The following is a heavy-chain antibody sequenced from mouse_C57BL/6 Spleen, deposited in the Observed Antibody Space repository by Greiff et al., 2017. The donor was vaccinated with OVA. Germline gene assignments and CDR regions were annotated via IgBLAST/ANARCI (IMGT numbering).Heavy chain of an antibody. D-gene: IGHD2-3*01. CDR3: TRWYAGYFIDY. CDR1: GYSFTDHT. CDR2: IYTRDGST. J-gene: IGHJ2*01. V-gene: IGHV1-78*01. Sequence: VLLEQSDAELVTPGASVKISCTVSGYSFTDHTIRWMKQRPEQGLEWIGYIYTRDGSTDHNDTLKGKATLTEDNSTHASYMQLNSLTSEYSAVYFCTRWYAGYFIDYWGQGTTLTVSS.